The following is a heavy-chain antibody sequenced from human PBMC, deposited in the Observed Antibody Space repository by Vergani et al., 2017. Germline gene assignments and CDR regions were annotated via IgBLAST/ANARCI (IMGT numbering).Heavy chain of an antibody. CDR2: IKQDGSEK. Sequence: EVQLVESGGGLVQPGRSLRLSCAASGFTFDDYAMHWVRQAPGKGLEWVANIKQDGSEKYYVDSVKGRFTISRDNAKNSLYLQMNSLRAEDTAVYYCARDRGYSSSWYPNWFDPWGQGTLVTVSS. J-gene: IGHJ5*02. D-gene: IGHD6-13*01. V-gene: IGHV3-7*01. CDR1: GFTFDDYA. CDR3: ARDRGYSSSWYPNWFDP.